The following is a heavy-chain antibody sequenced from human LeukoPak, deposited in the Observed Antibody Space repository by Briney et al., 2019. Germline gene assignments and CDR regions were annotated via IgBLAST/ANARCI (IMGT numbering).Heavy chain of an antibody. CDR1: GFTFSSYA. Sequence: GGSLRLSCVASGFTFSSYAMSWVRQAPGKGLEWVSGISGSGVSGAGTYYADSVKGRFTISRDYSKNTLYLQMNSLRAEDTAVYYCTKDRWELPKRNYMDVWGKGTTITVSS. V-gene: IGHV3-23*01. J-gene: IGHJ6*03. CDR3: TKDRWELPKRNYMDV. CDR2: ISGSGVSGAGT. D-gene: IGHD1-26*01.